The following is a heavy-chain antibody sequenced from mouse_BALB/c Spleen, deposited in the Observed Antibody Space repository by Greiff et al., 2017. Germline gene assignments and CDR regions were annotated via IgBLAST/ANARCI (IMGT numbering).Heavy chain of an antibody. V-gene: IGHV1S127*01. D-gene: IGHD1-1*01. Sequence: QVQLQQSGPQLVRPGASVKISCKASGYSFTSYWMHWVKQRPGQGLEWIGMIDPSDSETRLNQKFKDKATLTVDKSSSTAYMQLSSPTSEDSAVYYCARSRGMTTVEGGFAYWGQGTLVTVSA. CDR3: ARSRGMTTVEGGFAY. J-gene: IGHJ3*01. CDR1: GYSFTSYW. CDR2: IDPSDSET.